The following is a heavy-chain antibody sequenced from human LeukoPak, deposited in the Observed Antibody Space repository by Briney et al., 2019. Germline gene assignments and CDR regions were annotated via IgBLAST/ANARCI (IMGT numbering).Heavy chain of an antibody. J-gene: IGHJ5*02. CDR2: IKQDGSEK. CDR3: ARTAVAGTWDWFDP. D-gene: IGHD6-19*01. CDR1: GFTFSSYW. V-gene: IGHV3-7*01. Sequence: GGSLRLSCAAPGFTFSSYWMSWVRQAPEKGLEWVANIKQDGSEKYYVDSVKGRFTISRDNAKNSLYLQMNSLRAEDTAVYYRARTAVAGTWDWFDPWGQGTLVTVSS.